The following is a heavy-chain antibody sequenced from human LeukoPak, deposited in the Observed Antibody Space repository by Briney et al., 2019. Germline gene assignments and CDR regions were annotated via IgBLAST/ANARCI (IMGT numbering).Heavy chain of an antibody. CDR2: INPSGGTT. D-gene: IGHD2-8*01. CDR1: GYTFTSSY. J-gene: IGHJ3*02. CDR3: ARQRGGQYEDGFDI. Sequence: ASVKVSCKASGYTFTSSYMHWVRQAPGQGLEWMGIINPSGGTTIYAQKFQGRVTMTRDTSTSTVYMELSSLRSEDTAVYYCARQRGGQYEDGFDIWGQGTMVTVSS. V-gene: IGHV1-46*01.